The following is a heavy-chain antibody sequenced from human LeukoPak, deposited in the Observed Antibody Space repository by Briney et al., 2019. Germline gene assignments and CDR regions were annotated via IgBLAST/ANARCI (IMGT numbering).Heavy chain of an antibody. D-gene: IGHD6-13*01. J-gene: IGHJ6*03. CDR1: GGTFNNYA. CDR2: IIPIFGTA. Sequence: SVKVSCKASGGTFNNYAITWVRQAPGQGLEWMGGIIPIFGTANYAQNFQGRVSITTDESTSTAYMELSSLRSEDTAVYYCARSSIAAVDYYYYYMDVWGKGTTVTVSS. CDR3: ARSSIAAVDYYYYYMDV. V-gene: IGHV1-69*05.